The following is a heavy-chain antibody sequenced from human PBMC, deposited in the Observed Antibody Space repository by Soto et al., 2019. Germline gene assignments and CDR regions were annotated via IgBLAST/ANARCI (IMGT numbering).Heavy chain of an antibody. CDR1: GGSISSGGYY. CDR3: ARDRASSSSDD. V-gene: IGHV4-31*03. J-gene: IGHJ4*02. CDR2: IDYSGST. D-gene: IGHD6-6*01. Sequence: QVQLQESGPGLVKPSQTLSLTCTVSGGSISSGGYYWSWIRQHPGKGLEWIGYIDYSGSTYYNPYLRSRATISVDTFKNQFSPKLSSLTAADTAVYYFARDRASSSSDDWGQGTLVTVSS.